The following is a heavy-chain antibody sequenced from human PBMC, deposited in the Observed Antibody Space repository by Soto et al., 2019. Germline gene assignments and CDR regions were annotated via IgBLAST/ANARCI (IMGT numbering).Heavy chain of an antibody. J-gene: IGHJ5*02. CDR2: IYHSGSP. Sequence: TLSLTCAVSGGSISSGGYSWSWIRQPPGKGLEWIGYIYHSGSPYYNPSLKSRATISVDRSKNQFSLKLSSVTAADTAVYYCARVPSPWGQGTLVTVSS. V-gene: IGHV4-30-2*01. CDR3: ARVPSP. CDR1: GGSISSGGYS.